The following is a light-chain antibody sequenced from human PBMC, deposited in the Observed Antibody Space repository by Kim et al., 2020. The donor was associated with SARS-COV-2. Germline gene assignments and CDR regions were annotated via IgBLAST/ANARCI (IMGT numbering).Light chain of an antibody. CDR3: SSYTGSVV. CDR2: DVT. J-gene: IGLJ3*02. Sequence: SPGQSITISCTGTSRDVGSNNYVSWYQHHPGKAPKVIMYDVTRRPSGISNRFSGSKSGNTASLTISGLQADDEANYFCSSYTGSVVFGGGTQLTVL. V-gene: IGLV2-14*03. CDR1: SRDVGSNNY.